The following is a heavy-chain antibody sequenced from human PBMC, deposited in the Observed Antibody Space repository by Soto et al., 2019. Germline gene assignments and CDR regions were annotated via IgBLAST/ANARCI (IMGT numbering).Heavy chain of an antibody. J-gene: IGHJ6*02. CDR1: DYTFTSYG. D-gene: IGHD3-3*01. CDR3: ARDTRFLAYYYYGMDV. V-gene: IGHV1-18*01. CDR2: ISAYNGNT. Sequence: APVKVFCTASDYTFTSYGISCARNGPGQGLEWMGWISAYNGNTNYAQKLQGRVTMTTDTSTSTAYMELRSLRSDDTAVYYCARDTRFLAYYYYGMDVWGQGTTVTVSS.